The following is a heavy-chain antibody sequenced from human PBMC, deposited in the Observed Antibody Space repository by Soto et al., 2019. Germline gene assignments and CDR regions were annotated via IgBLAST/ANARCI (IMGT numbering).Heavy chain of an antibody. CDR2: IYSGGST. CDR3: ARERDGHNPNWFDL. CDR1: GFTVSSNY. J-gene: IGHJ5*02. Sequence: GGSLRLSCAVSGFTVSSNYMSWVRQPPGKGPEWVSDIYSGGSTYYADSVKGRFTISRDNSKNTLYLQMNSLRAEDTAVYYCARERDGHNPNWFDLWGQGTLVTASS. V-gene: IGHV3-53*01. D-gene: IGHD2-8*01.